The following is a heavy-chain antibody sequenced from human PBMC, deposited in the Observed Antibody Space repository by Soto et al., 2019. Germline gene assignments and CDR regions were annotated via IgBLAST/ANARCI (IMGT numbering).Heavy chain of an antibody. V-gene: IGHV7-4-1*01. CDR1: GYTFTSYA. D-gene: IGHD6-13*01. CDR3: ARDPGYSSSFQYYYYYYGMDV. J-gene: IGHJ6*02. CDR2: INTNTGNP. Sequence: ASVKVSCKASGYTFTSYAMNWVRQAPGQGLEWMGWINTNTGNPTYAQGFTGRFVFSLDTSVSTAYLQICSLKAEDTAVYYCARDPGYSSSFQYYYYYYGMDVWGQGTTVTVSS.